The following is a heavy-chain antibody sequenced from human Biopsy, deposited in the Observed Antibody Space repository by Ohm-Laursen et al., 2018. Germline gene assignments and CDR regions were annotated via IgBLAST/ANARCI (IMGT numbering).Heavy chain of an antibody. CDR2: IYDRGSTA. V-gene: IGHV4-61*01. CDR3: ARGMRSSGWPYFDS. J-gene: IGHJ4*02. D-gene: IGHD6-19*01. Sequence: GTLSLTCIVSGDSASSGSFYWTWIRQPPGQGLEYIGYIYDRGSTANYNPSLESQVTMSVDMPKNQFSLKLSSVIDADTAIYYCARGMRSSGWPYFDSWGQGTLVTVSS. CDR1: GDSASSGSFY.